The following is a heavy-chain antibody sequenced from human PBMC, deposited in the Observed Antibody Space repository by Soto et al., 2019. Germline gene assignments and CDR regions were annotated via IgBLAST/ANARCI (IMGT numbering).Heavy chain of an antibody. V-gene: IGHV4-61*01. Sequence: PSETLSLTCTVSGVSVSSGSYYWSWIRQPPGKGLEWIGYIYYSGSTNYNPSLKSRVTISVDTSKNQFSLKLSSVTAADTAVYYCARERSGSYRLYYFDYWGQGTLVTVSS. CDR2: IYYSGST. CDR1: GVSVSSGSYY. D-gene: IGHD1-26*01. CDR3: ARERSGSYRLYYFDY. J-gene: IGHJ4*02.